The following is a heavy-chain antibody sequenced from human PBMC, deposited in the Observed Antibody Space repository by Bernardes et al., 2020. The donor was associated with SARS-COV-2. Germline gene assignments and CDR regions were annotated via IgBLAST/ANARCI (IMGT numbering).Heavy chain of an antibody. CDR1: GFVFSDYA. V-gene: IGHV3-23*01. Sequence: GGSLRLSCAASGFVFSDYAMGWVRQAPGKGLEWVSSIRGSGGGSGATTYYADSVRGRFTLSRDNSKNTLSLQMNSLRAEDTAIYYCAKYASGWTDYWYFDLWGRGTPVTVSS. D-gene: IGHD6-19*01. CDR3: AKYASGWTDYWYFDL. CDR2: IRGSGGGSGATT. J-gene: IGHJ2*01.